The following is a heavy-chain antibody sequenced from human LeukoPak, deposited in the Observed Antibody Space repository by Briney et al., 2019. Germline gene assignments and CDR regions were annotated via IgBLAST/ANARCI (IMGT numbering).Heavy chain of an antibody. CDR2: IYHSGST. V-gene: IGHV4-4*02. D-gene: IGHD1-26*01. J-gene: IGHJ3*02. CDR1: GGSISSSNW. CDR3: ASYSGSQGDAFDI. Sequence: SETLSLTCAVSGGSISSSNWWSWVRQPPGKGLEWIGEIYHSGSTNYNPSLKSRVTISVDKSKNQFSPKLSSVTAADTAVYYCASYSGSQGDAFDIWGQGTMVTVSS.